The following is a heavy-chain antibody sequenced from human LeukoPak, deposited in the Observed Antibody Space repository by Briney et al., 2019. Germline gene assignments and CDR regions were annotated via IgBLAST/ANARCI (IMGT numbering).Heavy chain of an antibody. CDR1: CYSISSGYY. Sequence: SETLSLTWAVYCYSISSGYYWGWIRQPPGKGLEWIGSIYHSRSTYQNPSLNSPVTISVDTSTNQFSLKLSSVTAADTAAYYCARDPTMAYYYYYGMDVWGKGTTVTVSS. D-gene: IGHD3-10*01. J-gene: IGHJ6*04. V-gene: IGHV4-38-2*02. CDR3: ARDPTMAYYYYYGMDV. CDR2: IYHSRST.